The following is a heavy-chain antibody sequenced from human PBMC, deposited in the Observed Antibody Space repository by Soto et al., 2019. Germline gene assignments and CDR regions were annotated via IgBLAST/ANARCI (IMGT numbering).Heavy chain of an antibody. J-gene: IGHJ5*02. D-gene: IGHD2-15*01. V-gene: IGHV1-69*06. CDR1: GGTFSSYA. CDR2: IIPIFGTA. CDR3: AGRGYCSGGSCSTGTGGFDP. Sequence: QVQLVQSGAEVKKPGSSVKVSCKASGGTFSSYAISWVRQAPGQVLEWMGGIIPIFGTANYAQKFQGRVTITADKHHSKAYMELRSLRSEDTAVYYCAGRGYCSGGSCSTGTGGFDPWGQGTLVTVSS.